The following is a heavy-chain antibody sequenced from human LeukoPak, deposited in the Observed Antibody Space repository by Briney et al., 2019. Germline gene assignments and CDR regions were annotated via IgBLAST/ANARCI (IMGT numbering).Heavy chain of an antibody. Sequence: GGSLRLSCVASGSTFSSYWMSWVRQAPGKGLEWVANIKQDGSEKYYVDSVKGRFTISRDNAKNSLYLQMNSLRAEDTAVYYCARVGSSSPSFAFDIWGQGTMVTVSS. CDR1: GSTFSSYW. CDR2: IKQDGSEK. CDR3: ARVGSSSPSFAFDI. V-gene: IGHV3-7*01. D-gene: IGHD6-13*01. J-gene: IGHJ3*02.